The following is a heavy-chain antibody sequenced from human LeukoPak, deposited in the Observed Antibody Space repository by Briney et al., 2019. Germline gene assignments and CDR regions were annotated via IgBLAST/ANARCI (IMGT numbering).Heavy chain of an antibody. Sequence: SETLSLTCAVYGGSFGGYYWSWIRQPPGKGLEWIGEINHSGSTNYNPSLKSRVTISVDTSKNQFSLKLSSVTAADTAVYYCARIPAVRSGWYRPFDYWGQGTLVTVSS. CDR2: INHSGST. V-gene: IGHV4-34*01. CDR1: GGSFGGYY. J-gene: IGHJ4*02. CDR3: ARIPAVRSGWYRPFDY. D-gene: IGHD6-19*01.